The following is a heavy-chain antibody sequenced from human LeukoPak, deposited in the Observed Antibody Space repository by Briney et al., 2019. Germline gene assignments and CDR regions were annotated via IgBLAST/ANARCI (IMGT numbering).Heavy chain of an antibody. CDR3: ARGSGVYYYDSSGHRY. CDR2: ISAYNGNT. Sequence: ASVKVSCKASGYTFTSYDISWVRQAPGQGLEWMGWISAYNGNTNYAQKLQGRVTMTTDTSTSTAYMELRSLRSDDTAVYYCARGSGVYYYDSSGHRYWGQGTLVTVSS. V-gene: IGHV1-18*01. CDR1: GYTFTSYD. J-gene: IGHJ4*02. D-gene: IGHD3-22*01.